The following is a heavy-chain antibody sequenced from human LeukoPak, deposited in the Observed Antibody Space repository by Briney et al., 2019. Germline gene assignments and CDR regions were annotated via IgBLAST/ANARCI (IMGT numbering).Heavy chain of an antibody. CDR2: ISGSGGST. CDR3: TTVGATVTTAHGMDV. Sequence: GGSLRLSCAASGFTFSSYAMSWVRQAPGKGLEWVSAISGSGGSTYYADSVKGRFTISRDNSKNTLYLQMNSLKTEDTAVYYCTTVGATVTTAHGMDVWGQGTTVTVSS. D-gene: IGHD4-17*01. CDR1: GFTFSSYA. V-gene: IGHV3-23*01. J-gene: IGHJ6*02.